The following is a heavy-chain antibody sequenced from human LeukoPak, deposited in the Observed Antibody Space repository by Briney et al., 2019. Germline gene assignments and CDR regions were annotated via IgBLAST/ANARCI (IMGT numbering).Heavy chain of an antibody. CDR2: ISGSGGST. Sequence: GGSLRLSCAASGFTFSSYAMSWVRRAPGKGLEWVSAISGSGGSTYYADSVKGRFTISRDNSKNTLYLQMNSLRAEDTAVYYCAKDGVVVVVAATPYYFDYWGQGTLVTVSS. D-gene: IGHD2-15*01. J-gene: IGHJ4*02. CDR3: AKDGVVVVVAATPYYFDY. CDR1: GFTFSSYA. V-gene: IGHV3-23*01.